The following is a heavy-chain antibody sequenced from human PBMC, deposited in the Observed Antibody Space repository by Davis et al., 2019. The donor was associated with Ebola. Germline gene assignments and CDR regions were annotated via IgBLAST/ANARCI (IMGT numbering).Heavy chain of an antibody. D-gene: IGHD5-12*01. CDR2: IRGNGEKT. CDR1: GFTFSNYE. V-gene: IGHV3-23*01. J-gene: IGHJ6*02. Sequence: GESLKISCAASGFTFSNYEMNWVRRAPGKGLEWVSFIRGNGEKTYYADSVKGRFTISRDNSKNKLYLQMNILRAEDTAVYYCVKVGVATISGWYGMDVWGQGTTVTVSS. CDR3: VKVGVATISGWYGMDV.